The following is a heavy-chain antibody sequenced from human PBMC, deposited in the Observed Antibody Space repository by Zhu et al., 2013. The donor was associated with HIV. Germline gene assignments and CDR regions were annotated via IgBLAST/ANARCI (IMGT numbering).Heavy chain of an antibody. V-gene: IGHV1-69*06. CDR3: LRGPAAIELSWFDP. Sequence: QVQLVQSGAEVKKPGSSVKVSCKASGGTFSSYAISWVRQAPGQGLEWMGGIIPIFGTANYAQKFQGRVTMTEDTSTDTAYMELSSLRSEDTAVYYCLRGPAAIELSWFDPVGPGNPGHRLL. D-gene: IGHD2-2*01. CDR1: GGTFSSYA. CDR2: IIPIFGTA. J-gene: IGHJ5*02.